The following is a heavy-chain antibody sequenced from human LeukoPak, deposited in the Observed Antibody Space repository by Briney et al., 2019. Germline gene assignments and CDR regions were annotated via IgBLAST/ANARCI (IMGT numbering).Heavy chain of an antibody. V-gene: IGHV4-4*07. CDR1: GGSISGYY. CDR3: AKHWSHSVAQFGRSYWFDP. J-gene: IGHJ5*02. CDR2: MDTSGHT. D-gene: IGHD3-3*01. Sequence: SETLSLTCIVSGGSISGYYWSWIRQPAGKGLEWIGHMDTSGHTNYNSSLMSRVTMSVDTSKNQFSLRLTSVTAADTAVYYCAKHWSHSVAQFGRSYWFDPWGQGTLVTVSS.